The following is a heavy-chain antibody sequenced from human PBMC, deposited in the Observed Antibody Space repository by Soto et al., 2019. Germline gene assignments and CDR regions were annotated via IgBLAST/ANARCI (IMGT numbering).Heavy chain of an antibody. Sequence: QVQLVQSGAEVRKPGASVKVSCKASGYTFTSYDINWVRQATGQGLEWMGWMNPYSGNTDYGQKSQGRVTMTRNTSISTVYIELRSLISEDTAVYYCARERTAAGAGWFAPCGQGTLVNVSS. D-gene: IGHD6-13*01. V-gene: IGHV1-8*01. CDR2: MNPYSGNT. CDR1: GYTFTSYD. J-gene: IGHJ5*02. CDR3: ARERTAAGAGWFAP.